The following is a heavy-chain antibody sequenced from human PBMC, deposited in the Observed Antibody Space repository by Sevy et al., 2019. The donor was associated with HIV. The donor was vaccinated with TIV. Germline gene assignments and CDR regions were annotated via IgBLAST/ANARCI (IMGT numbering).Heavy chain of an antibody. CDR3: TTDHRRDGIVVVPFEY. CDR1: GFSFSNAW. CDR2: IRSKSGGGTT. Sequence: GGSLRLSCAASGFSFSNAWMSWVRQAPGKGLEWVGRIRSKSGGGTTDLAAFAKGKFTISRDDSKVTLYLQMNSLKTVDTAVYYCTTDHRRDGIVVVPFEYWGQGTLVTVSS. J-gene: IGHJ4*02. V-gene: IGHV3-15*01. D-gene: IGHD3-22*01.